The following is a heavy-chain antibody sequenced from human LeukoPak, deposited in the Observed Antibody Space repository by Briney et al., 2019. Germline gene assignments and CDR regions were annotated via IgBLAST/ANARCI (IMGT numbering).Heavy chain of an antibody. D-gene: IGHD3-10*01. CDR1: GGSISSSYY. CDR2: INYSGST. Sequence: SETLSLTCTVSGGSISSSYYWGWIRQPPGKGLEWIGSINYSGSTYYNPSLKSRVTISVDTSKNQFSLKLSSVTAADTAVYYCARAPWFGEFQGLDYWGQGTLVTVSS. V-gene: IGHV4-39*07. CDR3: ARAPWFGEFQGLDY. J-gene: IGHJ4*02.